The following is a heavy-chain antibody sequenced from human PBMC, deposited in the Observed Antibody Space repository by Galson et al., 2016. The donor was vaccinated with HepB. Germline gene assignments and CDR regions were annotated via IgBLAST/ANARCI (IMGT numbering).Heavy chain of an antibody. D-gene: IGHD3-10*01. V-gene: IGHV4-61*02. CDR2: IYSSGNT. Sequence: TLSLTCSVSGGSISRGSYYWTWIRQPAGKGLEWIGRIYSSGNTNYNPSLKSRVIISIDTSKNQFSLRLSSVTAADTAVYYCARDQYSYGSGRIGWFDPWGQGILVTVSS. J-gene: IGHJ5*02. CDR1: GGSISRGSYY. CDR3: ARDQYSYGSGRIGWFDP.